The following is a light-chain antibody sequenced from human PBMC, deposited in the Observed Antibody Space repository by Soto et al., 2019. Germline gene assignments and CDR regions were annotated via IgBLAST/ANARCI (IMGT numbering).Light chain of an antibody. CDR3: QHYNSYSEA. V-gene: IGKV3-15*01. CDR2: DAS. J-gene: IGKJ1*01. Sequence: IVMTQSPATLSVSPGARATLSCRASRGISSNLAWYQQKPGQAPRLLIYDASTRATGIPSRFSGSGSGTEFTLTISSLQPDDFATYYCQHYNSYSEAFGQGTKVDIK. CDR1: RGISSN.